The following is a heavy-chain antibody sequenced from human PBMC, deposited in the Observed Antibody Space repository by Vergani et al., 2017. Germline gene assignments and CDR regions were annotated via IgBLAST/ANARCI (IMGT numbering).Heavy chain of an antibody. CDR1: GGSMSSGSSY. D-gene: IGHD2-15*01. Sequence: QVQLQESGPGLVRPSQTLSLICTVSGGSMSSGSSYWSWIRQPAGKGLEWIGRIHTSGNTNYNPSLKSRVTMSEDTSKNQFSLILTSVTAADTAVYYCARGSCLGSSCSRPRFDYWGRGTLVTVSS. CDR2: IHTSGNT. J-gene: IGHJ4*02. V-gene: IGHV4-61*02. CDR3: ARGSCLGSSCSRPRFDY.